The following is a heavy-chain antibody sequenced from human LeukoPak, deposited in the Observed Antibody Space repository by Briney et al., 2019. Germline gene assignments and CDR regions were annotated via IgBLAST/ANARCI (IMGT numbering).Heavy chain of an antibody. CDR3: ARVTGYYDFWSGSYYYYGMDV. D-gene: IGHD3-3*01. Sequence: PGGSLRLSCAASGFTFSDHYMDWVRQAPGKGLEWVGRTRNKANSYTTEYAASVKGRFAISRDDSKNSLYLQMNSLKTEYTAVYYCARVTGYYDFWSGSYYYYGMDVWGQGTTVTVSS. CDR1: GFTFSDHY. V-gene: IGHV3-72*01. CDR2: TRNKANSYTT. J-gene: IGHJ6*02.